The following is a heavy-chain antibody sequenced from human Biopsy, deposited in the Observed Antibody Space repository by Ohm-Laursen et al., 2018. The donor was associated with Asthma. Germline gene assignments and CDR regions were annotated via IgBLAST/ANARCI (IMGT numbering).Heavy chain of an antibody. J-gene: IGHJ3*02. D-gene: IGHD4-23*01. CDR2: IYSGGGT. V-gene: IGHV3-53*01. CDR1: GFTVSTNG. CDR3: ARAYGGSFFSGAFDI. Sequence: SLRLSCSASGFTVSTNGMSWVRQPPGKGLEWVSVIYSGGGTYYADSVQGRVTISRDNSKNTLSLQMNSLRAEDTAAYYCARAYGGSFFSGAFDIWGQGTTVTVSS.